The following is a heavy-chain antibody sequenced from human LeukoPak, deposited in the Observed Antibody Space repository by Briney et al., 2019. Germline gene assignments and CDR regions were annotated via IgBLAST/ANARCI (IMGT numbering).Heavy chain of an antibody. CDR3: ARDRYYGSGSYADY. CDR1: GYTFTGYY. D-gene: IGHD3-10*01. J-gene: IGHJ4*02. Sequence: GSVKVSCKTSGYTFTGYYMHWVRQAPGQGLEWMGWINPNSGGTNYAQKFQGRVTMTRDTSISTAYMELSRLRSDDTAVYYCARDRYYGSGSYADYWGQGTLVTVSS. V-gene: IGHV1-2*02. CDR2: INPNSGGT.